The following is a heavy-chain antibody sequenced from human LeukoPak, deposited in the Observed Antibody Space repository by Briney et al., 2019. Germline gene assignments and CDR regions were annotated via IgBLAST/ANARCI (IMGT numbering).Heavy chain of an antibody. CDR2: IIPIFGTA. CDR1: GGTFSSYA. CDR3: ARYGVAAAGTGPDAFDI. Sequence: SVKVSCKASGGTFSSYAISWVRQAPGQGLEWMGGIIPIFGTANYAQKFQGRVTITTDESTSTAYMELSSLRSEDTAVYYCARYGVAAAGTGPDAFDIWGQGTMVTVSS. V-gene: IGHV1-69*05. D-gene: IGHD6-13*01. J-gene: IGHJ3*02.